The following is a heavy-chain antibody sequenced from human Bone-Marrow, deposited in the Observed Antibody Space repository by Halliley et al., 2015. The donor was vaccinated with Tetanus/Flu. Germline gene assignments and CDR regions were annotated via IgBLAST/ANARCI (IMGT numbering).Heavy chain of an antibody. J-gene: IGHJ4*02. V-gene: IGHV3-21*06. CDR2: VPGWPYDK. Sequence: EWISSVPGWPYDKSYTASFKRRFIISRDNAKSSVYLQMNDLRADDTATYYCVRDAKWDVDFWGQGTQVTVSS. CDR3: VRDAKWDVDF. D-gene: IGHD1-26*01.